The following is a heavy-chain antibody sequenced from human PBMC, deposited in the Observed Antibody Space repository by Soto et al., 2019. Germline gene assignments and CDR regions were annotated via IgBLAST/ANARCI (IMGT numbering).Heavy chain of an antibody. CDR3: ARGTIVERPYLYMDV. D-gene: IGHD2-21*01. V-gene: IGHV1-18*01. Sequence: QAQLAQSGGEVKKPGASVRVSCKASGYPFIRYGISWVRQATGQGPEWMGWVSGHNGNTYYAQKFQGRVTMTTDTSTNTAYMELRSRRSDDTAVYYCARGTIVERPYLYMDVRGKWTTVTVSS. CDR1: GYPFIRYG. J-gene: IGHJ6*03. CDR2: VSGHNGNT.